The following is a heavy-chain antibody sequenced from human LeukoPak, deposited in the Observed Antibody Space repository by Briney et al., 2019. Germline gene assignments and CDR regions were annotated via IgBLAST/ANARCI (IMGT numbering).Heavy chain of an antibody. Sequence: PGGSLRLSCAASGFTFSDYGMQWVRQAPGKGLEWVTFIRYDGSNKYYADSVKGRFTISRDNSKNILYLQMNSLSSEDTAVYYCAKEGTASKPSDLDYWGQGTLVTVSS. CDR3: AKEGTASKPSDLDY. CDR1: GFTFSDYG. D-gene: IGHD1/OR15-1a*01. V-gene: IGHV3-30*02. CDR2: IRYDGSNK. J-gene: IGHJ4*02.